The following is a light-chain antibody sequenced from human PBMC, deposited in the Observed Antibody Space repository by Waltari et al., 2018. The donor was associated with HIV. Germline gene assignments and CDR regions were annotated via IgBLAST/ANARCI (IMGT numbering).Light chain of an antibody. CDR3: SSPSGRDTLL. CDR1: TSDVGTYNL. CDR2: DDT. Sequence: QSALTQPASVSGSPGQSITISCTGATSDVGTYNLVSWYQQRPGKAPQLIICDDTKRPSGVSTRFSASKSGNTASLTISGLQVEDEAHYYCSSPSGRDTLLFGRGTKVTVL. V-gene: IGLV2-23*01. J-gene: IGLJ3*02.